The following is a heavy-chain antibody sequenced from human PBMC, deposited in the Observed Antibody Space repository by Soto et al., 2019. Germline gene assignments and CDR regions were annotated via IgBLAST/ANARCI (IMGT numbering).Heavy chain of an antibody. V-gene: IGHV4-59*12. CDR1: GGSISSYY. J-gene: IGHJ6*02. D-gene: IGHD2-21*02. CDR2: IYYSGSI. CDR3: AREDDGGDRDYYGLDV. Sequence: SETLSLTCTVSGGSISSYYWSWIRQPPGKGLEWIGNIYYSGSIIYNPSFKSRVTISVDTSKNQFSLQLSSVTAADTAVYFCAREDDGGDRDYYGLDVWGQGTTVTVSS.